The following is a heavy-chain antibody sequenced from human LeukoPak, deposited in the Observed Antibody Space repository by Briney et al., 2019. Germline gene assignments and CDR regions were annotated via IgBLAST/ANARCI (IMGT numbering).Heavy chain of an antibody. CDR1: GFTFSSYG. Sequence: PGGTLRLSCAASGFTFSSYGMSWVRQAPGKGLEWVSAISGSGGSTYYADSVKGRFTISRDSSKNTLYLQMNSLRAEDTAVYYCAKDLMIAVAGMAFDYWGQGTLVTVSS. J-gene: IGHJ4*02. V-gene: IGHV3-23*01. CDR3: AKDLMIAVAGMAFDY. CDR2: ISGSGGST. D-gene: IGHD6-19*01.